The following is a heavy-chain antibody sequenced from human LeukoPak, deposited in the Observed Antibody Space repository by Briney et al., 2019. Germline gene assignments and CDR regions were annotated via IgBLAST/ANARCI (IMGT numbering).Heavy chain of an antibody. Sequence: GGSLRLSCAASGFTFSIYSVTWVRQAPGKGLEWVSYISSSSSTIYYADSVKGRFTISRDNANNSLCLQMNSLRAEDTAVYYCARDNRPVDYWGQGTLVTVSS. V-gene: IGHV3-48*01. CDR1: GFTFSIYS. J-gene: IGHJ4*02. CDR3: ARDNRPVDY. CDR2: ISSSSSTI.